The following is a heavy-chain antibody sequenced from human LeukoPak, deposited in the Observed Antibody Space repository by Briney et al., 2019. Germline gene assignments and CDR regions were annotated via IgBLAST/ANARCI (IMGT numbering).Heavy chain of an antibody. CDR1: GGSFSGYY. CDR2: INHSGST. J-gene: IGHJ5*02. V-gene: IGHV4-34*01. Sequence: SETLPLTCAVYGGSFSGYYWSWIRQPPGKGLEWIGEINHSGSTNYNPSLKSRVTISVDTSKNQFSLKLSSVTAADTAVYYCARGRWLVHWFDPWGQGTLVTVSS. D-gene: IGHD6-19*01. CDR3: ARGRWLVHWFDP.